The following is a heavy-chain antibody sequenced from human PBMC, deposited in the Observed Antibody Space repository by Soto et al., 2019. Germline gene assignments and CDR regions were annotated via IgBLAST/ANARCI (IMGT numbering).Heavy chain of an antibody. D-gene: IGHD5-18*01. CDR2: IIPIFGTA. V-gene: IGHV1-69*13. CDR1: GGTFSSYA. J-gene: IGHJ6*02. CDR3: ARGQAAMVIHYYYGMDV. Sequence: SVKVSCKASGGTFSSYAISWVRQAPGQGLEWMGGIIPIFGTANYAQKFQGRVTITADESTSTAYMELSSLRSEDTAVYYCARGQAAMVIHYYYGMDVWGQGTTVTVS.